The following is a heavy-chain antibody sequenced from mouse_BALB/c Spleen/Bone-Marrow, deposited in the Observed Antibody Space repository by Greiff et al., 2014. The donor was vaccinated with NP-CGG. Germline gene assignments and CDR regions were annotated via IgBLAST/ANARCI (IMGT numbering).Heavy chain of an antibody. Sequence: EVQLQQSGPELVKPGASVEMSCKASGYTFTSYVMHWVKQKPGQGLEWIGYINPYNDGTKYNEKFKGKATLTSDKSSSTAYMELSSLTSEDSAVYYCARSGRYDGFAYWGQGTLVTVSA. CDR3: ARSGRYDGFAY. D-gene: IGHD2-14*01. CDR2: INPYNDGT. CDR1: GYTFTSYV. J-gene: IGHJ3*01. V-gene: IGHV1-14*01.